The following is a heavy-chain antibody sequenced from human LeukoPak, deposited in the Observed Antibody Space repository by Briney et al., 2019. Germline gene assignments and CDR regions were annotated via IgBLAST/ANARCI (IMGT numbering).Heavy chain of an antibody. Sequence: PGGSLRLSCAASGFTFNTYGMHWVRQAPGEGLEWVAFIRYDGSNDCYADSVKGRFTISRDNSKSTLYLRMNSLRPEDTAVYYSAKEGYYYLDVWGKGTTVTIS. J-gene: IGHJ6*03. CDR2: IRYDGSND. CDR3: AKEGYYYLDV. CDR1: GFTFNTYG. V-gene: IGHV3-30*02.